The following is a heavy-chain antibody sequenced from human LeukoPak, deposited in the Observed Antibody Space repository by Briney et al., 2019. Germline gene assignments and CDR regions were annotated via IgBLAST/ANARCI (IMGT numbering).Heavy chain of an antibody. J-gene: IGHJ4*02. V-gene: IGHV4-59*01. D-gene: IGHD3-10*01. CDR1: GASISSYY. Sequence: SETLSLTCTVSGASISSYYWSWIRQPPGKGLEWIGYIFYTGSTNYNPSLKSRVTMSVDRSKNQFSLKVSSVTAADTAVYYCARGTRSSGLYYWGQGTMVTVSS. CDR3: ARGTRSSGLYY. CDR2: IFYTGST.